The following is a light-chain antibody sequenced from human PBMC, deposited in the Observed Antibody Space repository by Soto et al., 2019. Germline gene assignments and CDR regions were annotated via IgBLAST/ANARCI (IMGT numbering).Light chain of an antibody. CDR1: QSVSSN. V-gene: IGKV3-15*01. J-gene: IGKJ1*01. CDR2: GAS. Sequence: EIVMTQSPGTLSVSPGDRATLSCRASQSVSSNLAWYQQIPGQAPRLLIYGASTRATGIPARFSGSGSGTEFTLTISSLQSEDFAVDYCQQYNNWPPGTLGQGTKVEIK. CDR3: QQYNNWPPGT.